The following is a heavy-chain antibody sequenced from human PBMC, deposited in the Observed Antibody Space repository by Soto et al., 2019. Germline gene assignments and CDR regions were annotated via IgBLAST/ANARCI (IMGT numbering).Heavy chain of an antibody. CDR2: IPYDGSHQ. CDR1: GFTFSSHG. V-gene: IGHV3-30*18. Sequence: QVHLVESGGGVVQPGRSLRLSCAASGFTFSSHGMHWIRQAPGKGLEWVAVIPYDGSHQYYADSVKGRFSISRDNSKNTLYLQMNSLRAEDTAVYYCAKLRVLEWEVQESDYWGQGTRVSVSS. J-gene: IGHJ4*02. CDR3: AKLRVLEWEVQESDY. D-gene: IGHD3-3*01.